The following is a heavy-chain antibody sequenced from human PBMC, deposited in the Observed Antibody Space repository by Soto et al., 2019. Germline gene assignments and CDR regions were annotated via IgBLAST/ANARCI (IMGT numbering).Heavy chain of an antibody. V-gene: IGHV1-3*01. Sequence: ASVKVSCKASGYTFTSYAMHWVRQAPGQRLEWMGWINAGNGNTKYSQKFQGRVTITRDTSASTAYMELSSLRSEDTAVYYCARTYCSSTSCYPSDRDYYYYMDVWGKGTTVTVSS. J-gene: IGHJ6*03. CDR2: INAGNGNT. D-gene: IGHD2-2*01. CDR1: GYTFTSYA. CDR3: ARTYCSSTSCYPSDRDYYYYMDV.